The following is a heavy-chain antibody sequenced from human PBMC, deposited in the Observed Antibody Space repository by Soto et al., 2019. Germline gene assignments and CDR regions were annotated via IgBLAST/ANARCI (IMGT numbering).Heavy chain of an antibody. J-gene: IGHJ4*02. Sequence: PSETLSLTCTVSGGSISSSSYYWGWVRQPPGKGLEWIGSIYYSGSTYYNPSLKSRVTISVDTSKNQFSLKLSSVTAADTAVYYCARLRYYGSGSYYDFDYWGQGTLVTVSS. CDR2: IYYSGST. V-gene: IGHV4-39*01. D-gene: IGHD3-10*01. CDR3: ARLRYYGSGSYYDFDY. CDR1: GGSISSSSYY.